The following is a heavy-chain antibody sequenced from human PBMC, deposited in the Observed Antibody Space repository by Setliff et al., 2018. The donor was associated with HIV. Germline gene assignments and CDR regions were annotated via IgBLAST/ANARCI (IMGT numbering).Heavy chain of an antibody. CDR2: ISYDGSNK. J-gene: IGHJ6*03. CDR1: GFTLSSYW. D-gene: IGHD4-4*01. Sequence: GGSLRLSCAASGFTLSSYWMHWVRLAPGKGLEWVTVISYDGSNKFYADSVKGRFTISRDNSKSTLYLQMNSRRDGDTALYYCAKNTPSISNYPYYYTMDVWGKGTTVTVSS. V-gene: IGHV3-30*07. CDR3: AKNTPSISNYPYYYTMDV.